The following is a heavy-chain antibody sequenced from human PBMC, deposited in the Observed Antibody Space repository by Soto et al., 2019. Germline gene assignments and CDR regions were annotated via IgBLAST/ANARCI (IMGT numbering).Heavy chain of an antibody. CDR2: ISHSGST. V-gene: IGHV4-34*01. J-gene: IGHJ4*02. CDR1: GGSFSGYY. Sequence: SETLSLTCAVYGGSFSGYYWSWIRQPPGKGLEWIGEISHSGSTNYNPSLKSRVTISVDTPKNQFSLKLSSVTAADTAVYYCARGLGSNDYWGQGTLVTVSS. CDR3: ARGLGSNDY.